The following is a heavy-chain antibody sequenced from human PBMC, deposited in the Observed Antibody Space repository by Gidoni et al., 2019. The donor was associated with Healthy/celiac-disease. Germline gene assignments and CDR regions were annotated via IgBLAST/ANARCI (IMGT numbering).Heavy chain of an antibody. J-gene: IGHJ6*02. CDR1: GYTFTSYG. D-gene: IGHD2-2*02. V-gene: IGHV1-18*01. CDR3: AIDSGDCSSTSCYTVLASYYYYGMDV. CDR2: ISAYNGNT. Sequence: QVQLVQYGAEVKKPGASVKVPCKASGYTFTSYGISWVRQAPGQGLEWMGWISAYNGNTNYAQKLQGRVTMTTDTSTSTAYMELRSLRSDDTAVYYCAIDSGDCSSTSCYTVLASYYYYGMDVWGQGTTVTVSS.